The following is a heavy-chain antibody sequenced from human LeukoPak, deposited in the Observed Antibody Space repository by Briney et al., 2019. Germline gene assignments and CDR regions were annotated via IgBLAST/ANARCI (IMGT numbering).Heavy chain of an antibody. Sequence: SETLSLTCTVSGYSISSGYYWGWIRQPPGKGLEWIGSIYHSGSTYYNPSLKSRVTISVDTSKNQFSLKLSSVTAADTAVYYCASPPYNWNDADDAFDIWSQGTMVTVSS. V-gene: IGHV4-38-2*02. D-gene: IGHD1-20*01. CDR1: GYSISSGYY. J-gene: IGHJ3*02. CDR3: ASPPYNWNDADDAFDI. CDR2: IYHSGST.